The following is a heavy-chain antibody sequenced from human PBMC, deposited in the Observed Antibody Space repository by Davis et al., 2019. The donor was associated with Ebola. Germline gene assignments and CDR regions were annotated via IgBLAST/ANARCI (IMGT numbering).Heavy chain of an antibody. J-gene: IGHJ3*02. CDR3: ARVKTAFDI. V-gene: IGHV3-23*01. CDR1: GFTFSNAW. Sequence: GESPKISCAASGFTFSNAWMSWVRQAPGKGLEWVSAIGGGGYNTYYADSVKGRFTISRDNSENTLYLQMNSLRAEDTAVYYCARVKTAFDIWGQGTMVTVSS. CDR2: IGGGGYNT.